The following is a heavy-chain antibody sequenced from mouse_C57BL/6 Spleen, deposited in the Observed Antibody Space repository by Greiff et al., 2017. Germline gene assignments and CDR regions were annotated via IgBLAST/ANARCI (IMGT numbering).Heavy chain of an antibody. CDR1: GYTFTSYW. CDR2: IYPSDSET. Sequence: VQLQQPGAELVRPGSSVKLSCKASGYTFTSYWMHWVKQRPIQGLEWIGNIYPSDSETHYNQKFKDKATLTVDKSSSTAYMQLSSLTSEDSAVYYCAMRNYDYDGFAYWGQGTLVTVSA. CDR3: AMRNYDYDGFAY. V-gene: IGHV1-52*01. J-gene: IGHJ3*01. D-gene: IGHD2-4*01.